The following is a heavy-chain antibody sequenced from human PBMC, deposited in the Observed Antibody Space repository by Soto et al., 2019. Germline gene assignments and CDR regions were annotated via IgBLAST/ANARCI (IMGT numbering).Heavy chain of an antibody. Sequence: QVQLQESGPGLVRPSGTLSLTCAVSGGSISSSNWWSWVRQPPGKGPAWIGEIYHTGSTNYNPSLKSPATVSVAKSRNQCSRRLNSVTAADTAVYYCAGVVSSSWYRWFDPWGQGTMVTVSS. CDR2: IYHTGST. V-gene: IGHV4-4*02. CDR1: GGSISSSNW. CDR3: AGVVSSSWYRWFDP. D-gene: IGHD6-13*01. J-gene: IGHJ5*02.